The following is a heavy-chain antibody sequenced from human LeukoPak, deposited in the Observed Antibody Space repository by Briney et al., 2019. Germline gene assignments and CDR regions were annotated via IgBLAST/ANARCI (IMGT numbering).Heavy chain of an antibody. Sequence: GGSLRLSCAASGFIFSTYGMHWVRQAPGKGLEWVAFIRYDGSKKYYADSVKGRFTISRDNSKNTLYLQMNSLRAEDTAVYYCAKDLDGGAAAGLFDYWGQGTLVTVSS. CDR1: GFIFSTYG. CDR3: AKDLDGGAAAGLFDY. D-gene: IGHD6-13*01. V-gene: IGHV3-30*02. CDR2: IRYDGSKK. J-gene: IGHJ4*02.